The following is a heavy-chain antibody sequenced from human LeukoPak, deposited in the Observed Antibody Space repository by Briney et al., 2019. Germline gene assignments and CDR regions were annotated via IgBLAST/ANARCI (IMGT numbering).Heavy chain of an antibody. J-gene: IGHJ5*02. V-gene: IGHV1-46*01. D-gene: IGHD1/OR15-1a*01. CDR3: ARDLSSKTTWFDP. Sequence: ASVKVSCKASGYTFSSYYMHWVRQAPGQGLEWMGIINPSGGGTSYAQKFQGRVTMTRDTSTSTVYMELSSLRSEDTAVYYCARDLSSKTTWFDPWGQGTLVTVSS. CDR2: INPSGGGT. CDR1: GYTFSSYY.